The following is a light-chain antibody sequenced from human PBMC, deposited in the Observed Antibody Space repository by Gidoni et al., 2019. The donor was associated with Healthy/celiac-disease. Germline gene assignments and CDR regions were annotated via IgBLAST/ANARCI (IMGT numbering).Light chain of an antibody. V-gene: IGLV1-47*01. CDR2: RNN. Sequence: QSVLTQPPSASGTPGQRVTISCSGSSSNIGSNYVYWYQQLPGTAPKLLIYRNNHRPSGVPDRFSGSKSVTSASLAISGLRSEDEADYYCAAWDDSLSGRVFGGGTKLTVL. CDR1: SSNIGSNY. J-gene: IGLJ3*02. CDR3: AAWDDSLSGRV.